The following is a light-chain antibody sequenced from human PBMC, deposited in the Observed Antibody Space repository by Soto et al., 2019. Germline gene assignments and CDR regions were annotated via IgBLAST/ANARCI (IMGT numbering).Light chain of an antibody. CDR3: GSYTTSTARFV. V-gene: IGLV2-18*02. CDR1: SSDVGNYNR. CDR2: EVS. J-gene: IGLJ1*01. Sequence: QSALTQPPSVSGSPGQSVTIPCTGTSSDVGNYNRVSWYHQAPGTAPKLMIYEVSNRPSGVPDRVSGSKSGNTASLSISGLQAEDEGDYYCGSYTTSTARFVFGTGTKVTVL.